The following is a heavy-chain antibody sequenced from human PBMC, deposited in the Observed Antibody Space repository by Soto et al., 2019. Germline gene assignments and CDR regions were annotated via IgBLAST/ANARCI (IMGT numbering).Heavy chain of an antibody. CDR2: ISSANSYI. CDR1: GFTFNTYT. V-gene: IGHV3-21*01. D-gene: IGHD7-27*01. J-gene: IGHJ4*01. Sequence: GGSLRLSCSASGFTFNTYTMNWVRQAPGKGLEWVSSISSANSYIYYADSVKGRFTISRDNAENSLYLQMGSLRAEDTAVYYCARGVGIDYWGHGTLVTVSS. CDR3: ARGVGIDY.